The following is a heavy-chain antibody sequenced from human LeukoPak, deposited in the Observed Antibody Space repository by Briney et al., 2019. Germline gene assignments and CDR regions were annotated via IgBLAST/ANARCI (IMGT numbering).Heavy chain of an antibody. CDR3: ARDRASGYTNPNWFDP. CDR1: GYTFTSYG. D-gene: IGHD6-13*01. Sequence: GASVKVSCKTSGYTFTSYGISWVRQAPGQGLERMGWISSSKGNTNYAQKLQGRVTMTTDTSTSTAYMELRSLRSDDTAVYYCARDRASGYTNPNWFDPWGQGSLVTVSS. CDR2: ISSSKGNT. J-gene: IGHJ5*02. V-gene: IGHV1-18*01.